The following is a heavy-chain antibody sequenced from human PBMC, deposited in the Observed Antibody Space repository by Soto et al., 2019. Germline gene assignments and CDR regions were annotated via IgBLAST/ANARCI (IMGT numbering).Heavy chain of an antibody. CDR3: AKSQDIVVVVAATPFDY. V-gene: IGHV3-23*01. Sequence: PVGSLRLSCAASGFTFSSYAMSWVRQAPGKGLEWVSAISGSGGSTYYADSVKGRFTISRDNSKNTLYPQMNSLRAEDTAVYYCAKSQDIVVVVAATPFDYWGQGTLVTVSS. CDR1: GFTFSSYA. J-gene: IGHJ4*02. CDR2: ISGSGGST. D-gene: IGHD2-15*01.